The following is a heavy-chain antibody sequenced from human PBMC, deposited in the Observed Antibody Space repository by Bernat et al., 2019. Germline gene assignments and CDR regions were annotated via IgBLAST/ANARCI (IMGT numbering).Heavy chain of an antibody. V-gene: IGHV3-48*02. CDR1: GFTFSSYS. CDR3: ARDRGVGGSYPGDY. CDR2: ISSSSSTI. Sequence: EVQLVESGGGLVQPGGSLRLSCAASGFTFSSYSMNWVRQAPGKGLEWVSYISSSSSTIYYADAVKGRFTISRDNAKNSLYLQMNSLRDEDTAVYYCARDRGVGGSYPGDYWGQGTLVTVSS. J-gene: IGHJ4*02. D-gene: IGHD1-26*01.